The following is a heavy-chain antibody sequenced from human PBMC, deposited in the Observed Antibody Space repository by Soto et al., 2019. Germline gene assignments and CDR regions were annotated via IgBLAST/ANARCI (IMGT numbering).Heavy chain of an antibody. V-gene: IGHV4-31*03. J-gene: IGHJ6*02. CDR3: ASGSIWGAPMDV. CDR1: GGSISSGGFY. Sequence: SETLSLTCIVSGGSISSGGFYWTWVRQHPGKGLEWIGYIYYSGGTYYNPSLMSRLTISVDTSKNQFSLMLTSMTAADTAVYYCASGSIWGAPMDVWGQGTTVTVSS. D-gene: IGHD3-16*01. CDR2: IYYSGGT.